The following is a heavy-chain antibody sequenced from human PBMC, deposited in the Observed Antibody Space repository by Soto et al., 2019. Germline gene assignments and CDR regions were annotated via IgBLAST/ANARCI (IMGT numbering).Heavy chain of an antibody. CDR1: GYTFASYC. J-gene: IGHJ3*02. V-gene: IGHV1-8*01. CDR2: MNPNSGNT. CDR3: ARDRYDFWSGYLDAFDI. D-gene: IGHD3-3*01. Sequence: ASVKVSITSSGYTFASYCINCLLDSTGQCLEWMGWMNPNSGNTGYAQKFQGRVTMTRDTSIRKDYMELSRLRSDDTDVYYCARDRYDFWSGYLDAFDIWGQGKMVTVSS.